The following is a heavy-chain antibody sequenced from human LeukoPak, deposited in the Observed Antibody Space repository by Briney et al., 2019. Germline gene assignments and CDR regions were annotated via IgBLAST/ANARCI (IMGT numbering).Heavy chain of an antibody. Sequence: SETLSLTCNVFGGSISSSNNFWGWIRQSPEKGLEWIGSINYNGRTYYQSSLKSRAIISIDTSKNQFSLKLGSVTAADTALYYCARLAPCSSSCYFDYWGQGSLVTVSS. V-gene: IGHV4-39*01. CDR2: INYNGRT. J-gene: IGHJ4*02. CDR1: GGSISSSNNF. CDR3: ARLAPCSSSCYFDY. D-gene: IGHD2-15*01.